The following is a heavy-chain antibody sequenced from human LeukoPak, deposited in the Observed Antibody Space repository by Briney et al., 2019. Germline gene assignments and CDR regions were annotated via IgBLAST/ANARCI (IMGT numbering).Heavy chain of an antibody. D-gene: IGHD3-3*01. CDR1: GGTFSSYA. J-gene: IGHJ4*02. V-gene: IGHV1-69*06. CDR2: IIPIFGTA. CDR3: ARAPRNDFWSGYSDY. Sequence: SVKVSCKASGGTFSSYAISWVRQAPGQGLEWMGGIIPIFGTANYAQKFQGRVTITADKSTSTAYMELSSLRSEDTAVYYRARAPRNDFWSGYSDYWGQGTLVTVSS.